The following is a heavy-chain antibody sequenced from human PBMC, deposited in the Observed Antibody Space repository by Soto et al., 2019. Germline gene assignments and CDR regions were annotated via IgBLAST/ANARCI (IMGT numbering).Heavy chain of an antibody. V-gene: IGHV4-30-2*06. J-gene: IGHJ4*02. CDR1: GASISYGGFS. Sequence: QLQLQESGSGLVKTSETLSLTCTVSGASISYGGFSWSWIRQSPGKGLEWIGYISHLESTYFHPSFKWRLTMSIDRTRNQFSLKLSSVTAADMAVYYCARGGGYDSFDYWGQGVLVTVSS. D-gene: IGHD5-12*01. CDR3: ARGGGYDSFDY. CDR2: ISHLEST.